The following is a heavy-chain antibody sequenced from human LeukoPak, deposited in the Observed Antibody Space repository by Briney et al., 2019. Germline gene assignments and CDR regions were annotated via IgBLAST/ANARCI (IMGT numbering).Heavy chain of an antibody. CDR2: INHSGYT. Sequence: PSETLSLTCTVSGGSISTFYWSWFRQPPGKRLEWIGYINHSGYTDYNPSLKSRVSMSVDTSKNQFSLKLSSVTAADTAVYYCTKLASPWCQGILVTVSS. CDR1: GGSISTFY. V-gene: IGHV4-59*01. CDR3: TKLASP. J-gene: IGHJ5*02.